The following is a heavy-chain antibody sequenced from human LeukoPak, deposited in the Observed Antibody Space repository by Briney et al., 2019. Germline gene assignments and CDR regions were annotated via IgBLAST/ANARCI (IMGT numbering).Heavy chain of an antibody. CDR2: IYHSGST. J-gene: IGHJ1*01. CDR3: ARGGDTSGHYYFEYFQH. D-gene: IGHD3-22*01. CDR1: GYSISSGYY. V-gene: IGHV4-38-2*02. Sequence: SETLSLTCTVSGYSISSGYYWGWIREPPGKGLEWIGNIYHSGSTYYNPSLKSRVTISVDTSKNQFSVKLSSVTAADTAVYYCARGGDTSGHYYFEYFQHWGQGTLVTVSS.